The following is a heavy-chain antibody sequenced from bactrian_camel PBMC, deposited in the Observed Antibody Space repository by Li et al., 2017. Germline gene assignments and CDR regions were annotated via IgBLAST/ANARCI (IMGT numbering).Heavy chain of an antibody. CDR3: ATGATWSRF. CDR1: GFTFSRYG. Sequence: HVQLVESGGGSVQSGGSLRLSCAASGFTFSRYGMDWVRQAPGKGLEWVSGINGGGGSTYYADSVKGRFTISRDNAKNTLYLQMSSLKSEDTALYYCATGATWSRFWGQGTQVTVS. J-gene: IGHJ4*01. V-gene: IGHV3S1*01. CDR2: INGGGGST. D-gene: IGHD1*01.